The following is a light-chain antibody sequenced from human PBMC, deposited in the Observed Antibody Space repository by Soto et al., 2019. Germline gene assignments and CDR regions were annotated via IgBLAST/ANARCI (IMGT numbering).Light chain of an antibody. Sequence: EIVLTQSPGTLSLSPGERATLSCRASQSVTSSYLAWYQQKPGQAPRLLIYGASIRPTGIPDRFSGSGSGTDFTLTISRLEPEDFAVYYCQQYESSPWTFGQGTKVEIK. CDR2: GAS. CDR3: QQYESSPWT. V-gene: IGKV3-20*01. J-gene: IGKJ1*01. CDR1: QSVTSSY.